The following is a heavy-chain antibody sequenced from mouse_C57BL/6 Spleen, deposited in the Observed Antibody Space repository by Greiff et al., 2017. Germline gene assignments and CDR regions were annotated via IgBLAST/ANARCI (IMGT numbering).Heavy chain of an antibody. J-gene: IGHJ2*01. CDR1: GFTFSDYG. V-gene: IGHV5-17*01. D-gene: IGHD1-1*01. CDR3: AKTHYYGSSYFDY. CDR2: ISSGSSTI. Sequence: EVKLMESGGGLVKPGGSLKLSCAASGFTFSDYGMHWVRQAPEKGLEWVAYISSGSSTIYYADTVKGRFTISRDNAKNTLFLQMTSLRSEDTAMYSCAKTHYYGSSYFDYWGQGTTLTVSS.